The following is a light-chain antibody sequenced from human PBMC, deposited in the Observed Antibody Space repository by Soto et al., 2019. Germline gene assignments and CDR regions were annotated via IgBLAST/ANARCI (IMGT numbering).Light chain of an antibody. Sequence: EIVMTQSPATLSVSPGERATLSCRASQSVSSNFAWYQQNPGQAHRLLIYGASTRATGIPARFSGSGSGTEFTLTISSLQSEDFAVYYCQQYNNWPYTFGQGTKLEIK. CDR2: GAS. J-gene: IGKJ2*01. V-gene: IGKV3-15*01. CDR1: QSVSSN. CDR3: QQYNNWPYT.